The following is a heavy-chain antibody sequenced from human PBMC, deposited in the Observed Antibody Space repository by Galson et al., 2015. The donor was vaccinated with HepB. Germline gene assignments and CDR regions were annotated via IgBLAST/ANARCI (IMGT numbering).Heavy chain of an antibody. V-gene: IGHV1-18*04. CDR3: AREGAGAAAAVYDFDY. Sequence: SVKVSCKASGYTFTSYGISWVRQAPGQGLEWMGWISAYNGNTNYAQKLQGRVTMTTDTSTSTAYMELRSLRSDDTAVYYCAREGAGAAAAVYDFDYWGQGTLVTVSS. CDR2: ISAYNGNT. CDR1: GYTFTSYG. J-gene: IGHJ4*02. D-gene: IGHD6-13*01.